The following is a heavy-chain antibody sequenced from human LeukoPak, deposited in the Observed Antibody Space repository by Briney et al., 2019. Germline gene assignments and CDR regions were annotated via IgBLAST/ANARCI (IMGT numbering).Heavy chain of an antibody. Sequence: GGSLRLSCAASGFTFSSYSMNWVRQAPGKGLEWVSYISSSSSTIYYADSVKGRFTISRDNAKNSLYLQMNSLRAEDTAVYYCASLWTTVTTWDDYWGQGTLVTVSS. CDR3: ASLWTTVTTWDDY. CDR2: ISSSSSTI. D-gene: IGHD4-17*01. J-gene: IGHJ4*02. V-gene: IGHV3-48*01. CDR1: GFTFSSYS.